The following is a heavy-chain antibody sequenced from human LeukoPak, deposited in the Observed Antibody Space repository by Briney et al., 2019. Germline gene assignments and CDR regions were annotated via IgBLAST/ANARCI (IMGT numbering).Heavy chain of an antibody. Sequence: PSETLSLTCTVSGGSITSSSYYWGWIRQPPGKGLEWIGSIYYNGSTSYNPSLKSRVTISVDTSNNQFSLKLSSVTAADTAVYYCARDLGYSSSWSGGFDYWGQGTLVTVSS. CDR3: ARDLGYSSSWSGGFDY. CDR2: IYYNGST. V-gene: IGHV4-39*07. J-gene: IGHJ4*02. D-gene: IGHD6-13*01. CDR1: GGSITSSSYY.